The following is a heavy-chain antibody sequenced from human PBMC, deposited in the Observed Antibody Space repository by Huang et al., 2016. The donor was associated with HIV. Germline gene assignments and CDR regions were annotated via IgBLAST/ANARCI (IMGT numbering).Heavy chain of an antibody. Sequence: QVQLVQSGAEVEKPGASVNLSCKASGFNFLTYALHWVRQAPGQRLGWRGWSNGDGRTKYSQKLQGRVTITRDRSASTVYVDFKSLTYEDTAVYYCARDKEAGTPFFDPWGQGTLVTVSS. CDR2: SNGDGRT. D-gene: IGHD6-19*01. CDR3: ARDKEAGTPFFDP. V-gene: IGHV1-3*01. J-gene: IGHJ5*02. CDR1: GFNFLTYA.